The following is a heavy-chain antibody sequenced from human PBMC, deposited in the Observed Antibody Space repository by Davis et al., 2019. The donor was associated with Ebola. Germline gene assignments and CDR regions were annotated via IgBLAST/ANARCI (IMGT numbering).Heavy chain of an antibody. Sequence: KISCKASGYTFTSYGISWVRQAPGQGLEWMGRIIPILGLANYAQKFLGRVTITADKSTSTTYMELSSLRSEDTAVYYCAKSGDDDFGVVLGDMDVWGLGTTVTVPS. V-gene: IGHV1-69*04. CDR1: GYTFTSYG. CDR2: IIPILGLA. J-gene: IGHJ6*02. D-gene: IGHD3-3*01. CDR3: AKSGDDDFGVVLGDMDV.